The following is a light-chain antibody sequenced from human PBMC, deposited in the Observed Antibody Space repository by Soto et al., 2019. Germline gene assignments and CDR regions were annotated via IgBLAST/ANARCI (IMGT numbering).Light chain of an antibody. CDR2: GAS. V-gene: IGKV3-20*01. CDR1: QSVSSDY. Sequence: EIVLTQSPGTLSLSPGERATLSCRASQSVSSDYLAWYQQNPGQAPRLLIYGASSRATGIPDRFSGSGSGTDFTLTISRLEPEDFAVYYCQQYGTSPRITFGQGTRLEI. J-gene: IGKJ5*01. CDR3: QQYGTSPRIT.